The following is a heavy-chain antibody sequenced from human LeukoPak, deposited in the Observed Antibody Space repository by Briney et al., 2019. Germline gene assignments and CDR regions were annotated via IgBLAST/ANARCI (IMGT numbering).Heavy chain of an antibody. Sequence: SQTLSLTCTVSGGSISSGGYYWSWIRQPPGKGLEWIGYIYHSGSTYYNPSLKSRVTISVDTSKNQFSLKLSSVTAADTAVYYCASLPVYYDSSGAPDYWGQGTLVTVSS. V-gene: IGHV4-30-2*01. D-gene: IGHD3-22*01. CDR1: GGSISSGGYY. J-gene: IGHJ4*02. CDR2: IYHSGST. CDR3: ASLPVYYDSSGAPDY.